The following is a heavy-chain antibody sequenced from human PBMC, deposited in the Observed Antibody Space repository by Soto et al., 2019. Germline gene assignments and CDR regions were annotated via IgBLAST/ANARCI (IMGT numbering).Heavy chain of an antibody. CDR2: IYYSGST. CDR1: GVSISSGGYY. CDR3: ARGRPDDYGDPDYFDY. Sequence: QVQLQVSGPGLVKPSQTLSLTCNVSGVSISSGGYYWSWIRQHPAKGLEWIGHIYYSGSTYYNPSLKSRVTISVDTSKNQFSLKLSSVNAADTAVYYCARGRPDDYGDPDYFDYWGQGALVTVSS. J-gene: IGHJ4*02. V-gene: IGHV4-31*03. D-gene: IGHD4-17*01.